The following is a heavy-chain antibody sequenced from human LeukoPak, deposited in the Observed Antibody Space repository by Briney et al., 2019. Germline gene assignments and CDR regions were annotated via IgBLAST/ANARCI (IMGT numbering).Heavy chain of an antibody. CDR3: ARQRGTRIAVAGILGWYYYFDY. V-gene: IGHV1-2*02. D-gene: IGHD6-19*01. Sequence: GASVKVSCKASGYTFTGYYMHWVRQAPGQGLEWMGWINPNSGGTNYAQKFQGRVTMTRDTSISTAYMELSRLRSDDTAVYYCARQRGTRIAVAGILGWYYYFDYWGQGTLVTVSS. CDR1: GYTFTGYY. J-gene: IGHJ4*02. CDR2: INPNSGGT.